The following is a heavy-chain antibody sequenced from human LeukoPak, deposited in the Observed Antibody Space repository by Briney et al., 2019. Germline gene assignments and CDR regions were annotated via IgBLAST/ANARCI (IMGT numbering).Heavy chain of an antibody. CDR1: GFSINTYT. CDR3: ARSDMYCNGGRCYPDYYMDV. D-gene: IGHD2-15*01. J-gene: IGHJ6*03. Sequence: PGGSLRLPCDASGFSINTYTMYWVRQAPGQGLEWVSGIRNSDGMTYYADSVRGRFTISTDNSKNTLYPQMNSLRAEDTGVYYCARSDMYCNGGRCYPDYYMDVWGKGTTVTVSS. CDR2: IRNSDGMT. V-gene: IGHV3-23*01.